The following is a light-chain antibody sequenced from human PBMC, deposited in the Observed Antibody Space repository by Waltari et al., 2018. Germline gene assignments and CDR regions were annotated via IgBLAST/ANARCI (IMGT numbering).Light chain of an antibody. J-gene: IGLJ1*01. Sequence: QSALTQPASVSGSPGQSITISCTGTSSDVGGYNYVSWYQHHPGNVPKLIISEVNNPPSGVSHRFSGSKSGNTASLSISGLQTEDEADCYCSSYTSSTTLVFGTGTKVTVL. CDR1: SSDVGGYNY. V-gene: IGLV2-14*01. CDR2: EVN. CDR3: SSYTSSTTLV.